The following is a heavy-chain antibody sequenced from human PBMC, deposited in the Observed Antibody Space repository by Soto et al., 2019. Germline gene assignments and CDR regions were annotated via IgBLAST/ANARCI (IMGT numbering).Heavy chain of an antibody. CDR3: ARSPRSIAAGGIDY. J-gene: IGHJ4*02. CDR1: GGSISSGGYY. D-gene: IGHD6-13*01. Sequence: SETLSLTCTVSGGSISSGGYYWSWIRQHPGKGLEWIGYIYYKGSTNYNPSLKSRVTISVDRSKNQFSLKLSSVTAADTAVYYCARSPRSIAAGGIDYWGQGILVTVSS. V-gene: IGHV4-31*03. CDR2: IYYKGST.